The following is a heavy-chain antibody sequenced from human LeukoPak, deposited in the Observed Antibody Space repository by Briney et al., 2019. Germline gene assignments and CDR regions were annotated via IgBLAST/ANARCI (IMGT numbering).Heavy chain of an antibody. Sequence: SVKVSCKASGGTFSSYTISWVRQAPGQGLEWMGRIIPILGIANYAQKFQGRVTITADKSTSTAYMELSSLRSEDTAVYYCAANLYDFWSGYYGRFDYWGQGTLVTASS. V-gene: IGHV1-69*02. CDR3: AANLYDFWSGYYGRFDY. D-gene: IGHD3-3*01. J-gene: IGHJ4*02. CDR2: IIPILGIA. CDR1: GGTFSSYT.